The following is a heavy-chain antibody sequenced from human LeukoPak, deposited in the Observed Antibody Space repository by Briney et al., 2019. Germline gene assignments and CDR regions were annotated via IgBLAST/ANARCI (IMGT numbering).Heavy chain of an antibody. CDR3: ARGPFRARGYYDSSGYTRPHGGYYFDY. CDR2: INHSGST. CDR1: GGSFSGYY. V-gene: IGHV4-34*01. D-gene: IGHD3-22*01. J-gene: IGHJ4*02. Sequence: PSETLSLTCAVYGGSFSGYYWSWIRQPPGKGLEWIGEINHSGSTNYNPSLKSRVTISVDTSKNQFSLKLSSVTAADTAVYYCARGPFRARGYYDSSGYTRPHGGYYFDYWGQGTLVTVSS.